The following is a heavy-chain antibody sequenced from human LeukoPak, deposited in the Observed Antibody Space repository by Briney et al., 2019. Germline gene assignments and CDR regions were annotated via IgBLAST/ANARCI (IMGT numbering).Heavy chain of an antibody. D-gene: IGHD3-10*01. CDR1: GYSFTTYW. J-gene: IGHJ4*02. CDR2: VYPGDSDT. V-gene: IGHV5-51*01. CDR3: ARQHGSGSYYSRAIDY. Sequence: PGESLKISCDASGYSFTTYWIGWVRQMPGKGLEWMGIVYPGDSDTRYSPSFQGQVTISADKSINTAYLQWSSLKALDTAMYYCARQHGSGSYYSRAIDYWGQGTLVTVSS.